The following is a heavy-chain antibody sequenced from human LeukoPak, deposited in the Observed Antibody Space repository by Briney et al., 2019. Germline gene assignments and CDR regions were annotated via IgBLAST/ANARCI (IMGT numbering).Heavy chain of an antibody. D-gene: IGHD2-15*01. Sequence: ASVKVSCKASGYTFTGYYMHWVRQAPGQGLEWMGWINPNSGGTNYAQKFQGRVTMTRDTSISTAYMELSRLRSGDTAVYYCARDLARVVVADYYYYGMDVWGQGTTVTVSS. CDR1: GYTFTGYY. J-gene: IGHJ6*02. CDR2: INPNSGGT. V-gene: IGHV1-2*02. CDR3: ARDLARVVVADYYYYGMDV.